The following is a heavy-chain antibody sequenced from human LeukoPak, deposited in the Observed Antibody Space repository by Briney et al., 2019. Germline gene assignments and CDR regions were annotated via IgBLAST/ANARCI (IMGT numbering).Heavy chain of an antibody. CDR3: ARAVEVVITCPIDY. J-gene: IGHJ4*02. CDR1: GFTFDDYG. D-gene: IGHD3-22*01. CDR2: INWNGGST. Sequence: PGGSLRLSCAASGFTFDDYGMSWVRHAPGKGLEWVSGINWNGGSTGYADSVKGRFTISRDNAKNSLYLQMNSLRAEDTALYYCARAVEVVITCPIDYWGQGTLVTVSS. V-gene: IGHV3-20*04.